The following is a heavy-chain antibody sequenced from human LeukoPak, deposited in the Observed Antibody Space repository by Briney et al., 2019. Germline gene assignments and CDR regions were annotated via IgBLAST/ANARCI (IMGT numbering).Heavy chain of an antibody. J-gene: IGHJ4*02. CDR2: IYTRGGT. CDR1: GGSISSGSYY. Sequence: SQTLSLACTVSGGSISSGSYYWSWIRQPAGKGLEWIGRIYTRGGTNYNPSLKSRVTISVDTSKNQFSLKLSSVTAADTAVYYCARTGLRFDYWGQGTLVTVSS. CDR3: ARTGLRFDY. D-gene: IGHD5-12*01. V-gene: IGHV4-61*02.